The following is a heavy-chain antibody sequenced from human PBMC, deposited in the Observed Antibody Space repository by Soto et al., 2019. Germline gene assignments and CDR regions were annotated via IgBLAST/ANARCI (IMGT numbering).Heavy chain of an antibody. D-gene: IGHD3-22*01. J-gene: IGHJ4*02. Sequence: SVKVSCKASGGTFSSYAISWVRQAPGQGLEWMGGIIPIFGTANYAQKFQGRVTITADESTSTAYMELSSLRSEDTTVYYCARRGFYYDSSGYFDYWGQGTLVTVSS. V-gene: IGHV1-69*13. CDR1: GGTFSSYA. CDR2: IIPIFGTA. CDR3: ARRGFYYDSSGYFDY.